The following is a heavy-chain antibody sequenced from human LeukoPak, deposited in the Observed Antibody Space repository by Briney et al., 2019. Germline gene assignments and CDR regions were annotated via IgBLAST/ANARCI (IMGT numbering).Heavy chain of an antibody. CDR2: IYYSGST. Sequence: SETLSLTCTVSGGSISSYYWSWIQQPPGKGLEWIGYIYYSGSTNYNPSLKSRVTISVDTSKNQFSLKLSSVTAADTAVYYCARDGRDGYHMDYWGQGTLVTVSS. J-gene: IGHJ4*02. D-gene: IGHD5-24*01. V-gene: IGHV4-59*01. CDR3: ARDGRDGYHMDY. CDR1: GGSISSYY.